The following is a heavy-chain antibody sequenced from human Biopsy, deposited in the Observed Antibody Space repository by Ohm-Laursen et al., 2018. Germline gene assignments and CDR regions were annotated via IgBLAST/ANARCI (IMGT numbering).Heavy chain of an antibody. Sequence: SDTPSLTWPVSGGSISGSSWSWIRQAPGRGLEWVGYISYSGSTSNNPSLKSRITISVDKSKNQISLEVTSVTAADTAVYYCAKHGSGWTGDDSLHIWGQGTMVTVSS. CDR2: ISYSGST. D-gene: IGHD6-19*01. CDR3: AKHGSGWTGDDSLHI. CDR1: GGSISGSS. J-gene: IGHJ3*02. V-gene: IGHV4-59*08.